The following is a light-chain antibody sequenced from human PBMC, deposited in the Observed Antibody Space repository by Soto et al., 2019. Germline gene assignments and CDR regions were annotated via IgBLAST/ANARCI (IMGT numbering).Light chain of an antibody. J-gene: IGLJ1*01. CDR2: EVS. V-gene: IGLV2-14*01. CDR1: RSDVGPYNC. Sequence: QSALTQPASVSGSPGQSITISCTGTRSDVGPYNCVSWYQHHPGKAPKLIIYEVSNRPSGVSNRFSGSKSGNTASLTISGLQTEDEADYYCSSYTSSSTYVFGTGTKLTVL. CDR3: SSYTSSSTYV.